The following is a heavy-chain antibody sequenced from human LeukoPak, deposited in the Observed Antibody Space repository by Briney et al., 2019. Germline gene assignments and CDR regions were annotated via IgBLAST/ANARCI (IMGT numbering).Heavy chain of an antibody. CDR3: ARGIRNYDFWSGYPFDY. J-gene: IGHJ4*02. D-gene: IGHD3-3*01. CDR2: INPNSGGT. Sequence: ASVKVSCKASGYTFTGYYMHWVRQAPGQGLEWMGWINPNSGGTNYAQKFQGRVTMTRDTSISTAYMELSRLRSDDTAVYYCARGIRNYDFWSGYPFDYWGQGTLVTVSS. CDR1: GYTFTGYY. V-gene: IGHV1-2*02.